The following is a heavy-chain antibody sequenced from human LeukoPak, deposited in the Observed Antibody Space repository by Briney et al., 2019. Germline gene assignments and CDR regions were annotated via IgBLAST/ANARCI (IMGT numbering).Heavy chain of an antibody. CDR1: GFTFSSYW. Sequence: PGGSLRLSCAASGFTFSSYWMSWVRQAPGKGLEWIGEIYHSGSTNYNPSLKSRVTISVDKSKNQFSLKLSSVTAADTAVYYCARSHYYDSSGRSFDYWGQGTLVTVSS. V-gene: IGHV4-4*02. D-gene: IGHD3-22*01. CDR2: IYHSGST. CDR3: ARSHYYDSSGRSFDY. J-gene: IGHJ4*02.